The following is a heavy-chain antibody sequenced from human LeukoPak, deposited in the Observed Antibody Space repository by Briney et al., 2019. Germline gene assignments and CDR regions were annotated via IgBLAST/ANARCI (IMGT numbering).Heavy chain of an antibody. Sequence: AGGSLRLSCAASGFTFSSYAMHWVRQAPGKGLEWVAVISYDGSKKYYADSVKGRLTISRDNSKNTLYLQMNSLRAEDTALYYCARKLWHRNDCWGQGTLVTVSS. V-gene: IGHV3-30-3*01. CDR2: ISYDGSKK. J-gene: IGHJ4*02. CDR1: GFTFSSYA. CDR3: ARKLWHRNDC. D-gene: IGHD3-16*01.